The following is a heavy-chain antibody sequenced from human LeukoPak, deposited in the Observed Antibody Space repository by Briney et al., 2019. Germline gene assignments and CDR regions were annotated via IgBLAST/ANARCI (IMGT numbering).Heavy chain of an antibody. CDR3: ASGRGRRMDV. Sequence: SGGSLRLSCAASGFTFSDSYMSWIRQAPGKGLEWISPITSGSSYTNYGDSVKGRCTISRDNAKDSLYLQMNSLRADDTAVYYCASGRGRRMDVWGQGTTVTVSS. CDR2: ITSGSSYT. CDR1: GFTFSDSY. V-gene: IGHV3-11*06. J-gene: IGHJ6*02. D-gene: IGHD1-1*01.